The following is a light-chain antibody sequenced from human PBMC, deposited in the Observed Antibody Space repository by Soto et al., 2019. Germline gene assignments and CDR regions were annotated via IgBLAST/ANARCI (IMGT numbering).Light chain of an antibody. CDR2: AAS. J-gene: IGKJ1*01. V-gene: IGKV1-5*01. Sequence: DIQMTQSPSTLSASVGERVTITCRASQSVSTWLAWYQQKPGKAPKLLIYAASSLQSGVPSRFSGSGSGTDFTLTISSLQPDDFATYYCQQYNSYWTFGQGTKVDIK. CDR3: QQYNSYWT. CDR1: QSVSTW.